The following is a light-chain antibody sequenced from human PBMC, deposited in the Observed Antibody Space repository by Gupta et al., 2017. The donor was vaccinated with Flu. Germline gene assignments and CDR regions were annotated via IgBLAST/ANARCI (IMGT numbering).Light chain of an antibody. J-gene: IGLJ3*02. CDR2: GTN. V-gene: IGLV1-40*01. CDR1: TSNIGAGYD. Sequence: QFVLTQPPSVSGASGQRVTISCTGSTSNIGAGYDAHCYQQVPGRTPKRLIFGTNNRPSGFADRFSGSKSGTSASLAIAGLQAEDEADYYCQSYDNSLSGSKVFGGGTKLTVL. CDR3: QSYDNSLSGSKV.